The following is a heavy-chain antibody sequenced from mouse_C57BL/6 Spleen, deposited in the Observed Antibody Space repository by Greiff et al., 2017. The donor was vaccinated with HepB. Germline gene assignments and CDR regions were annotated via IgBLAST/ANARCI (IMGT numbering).Heavy chain of an antibody. D-gene: IGHD2-5*01. V-gene: IGHV5-4*03. CDR1: GITFSSYA. CDR2: ISDGGSYT. J-gene: IGHJ2*01. Sequence: EVKLVESGGGLVKPGGSLKLSCAASGITFSSYAMSWVRQTPEKRLEWVATISDGGSYTYYPDNVKGRFTISRDNAKNNLYLQMSHLKSEDTAMYYCARAPYYSNPYYFDYWGQGTTLTVSS. CDR3: ARAPYYSNPYYFDY.